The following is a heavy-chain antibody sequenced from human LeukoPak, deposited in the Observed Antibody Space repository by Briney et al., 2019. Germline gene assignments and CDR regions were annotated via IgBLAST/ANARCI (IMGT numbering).Heavy chain of an antibody. Sequence: SQTLSLTCTVSGGSISSGGYYWSWIRQHPGKGLEWIGYIYYSGSTYYNPSLKSRVTISVDTSKNQFSLKLSSVTAADTAVYYCARDLPYYYDSSGYQYYFDYWGQGTLVTVSS. CDR3: ARDLPYYYDSSGYQYYFDY. CDR1: GGSISSGGYY. V-gene: IGHV4-31*03. CDR2: IYYSGST. D-gene: IGHD3-22*01. J-gene: IGHJ4*02.